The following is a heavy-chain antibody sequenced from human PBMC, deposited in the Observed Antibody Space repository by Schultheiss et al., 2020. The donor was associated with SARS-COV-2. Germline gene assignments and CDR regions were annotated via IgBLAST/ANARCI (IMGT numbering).Heavy chain of an antibody. CDR3: ARDWGSGWFDY. D-gene: IGHD3-16*01. CDR1: GYTFTSYG. V-gene: IGHV1-18*01. J-gene: IGHJ5*01. CDR2: ISAYNGNT. Sequence: ASVKVSCKASGYTFTSYGISGVRQAPGQGLEWMGWISAYNGNTNNVQKLQGRVTMTTDTSTSTAYMELRSLRSDDTAVYYCARDWGSGWFDYWGQGTLVTVSS.